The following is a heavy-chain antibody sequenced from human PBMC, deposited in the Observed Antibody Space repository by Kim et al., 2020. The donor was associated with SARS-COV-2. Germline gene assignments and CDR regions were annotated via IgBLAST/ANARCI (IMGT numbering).Heavy chain of an antibody. D-gene: IGHD3-16*01. V-gene: IGHV4-39*01. CDR2: IYYSGST. CDR1: GGSISNSSYY. J-gene: IGHJ4*02. Sequence: SETLSLTCTVSGGSISNSSYYWGWIRQPPGKGLEWIGSIYYSGSTYYNPSLKSRVTISVDTSKNQFSLKLSSVTAADTAVYYCARHPGDEGDFDYWGQGTLVTVSS. CDR3: ARHPGDEGDFDY.